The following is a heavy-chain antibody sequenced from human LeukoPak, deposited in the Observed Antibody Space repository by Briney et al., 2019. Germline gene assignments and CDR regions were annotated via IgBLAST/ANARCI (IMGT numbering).Heavy chain of an antibody. CDR2: IYTSGTA. Sequence: SETLSLTCTVSGGSISNYYWSWIRQPAGKGLEWIGRIYTSGTADYNPSLKSRVTMSVDTSKNQFSLKLSSVTAADTAVYYCAREYQLTYYYYYYMDVWGKGTTVTVSS. D-gene: IGHD2-2*01. J-gene: IGHJ6*03. CDR3: AREYQLTYYYYYYMDV. V-gene: IGHV4-4*07. CDR1: GGSISNYY.